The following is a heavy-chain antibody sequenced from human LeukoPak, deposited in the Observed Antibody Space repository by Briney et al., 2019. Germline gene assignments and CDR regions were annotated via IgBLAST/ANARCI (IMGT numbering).Heavy chain of an antibody. J-gene: IGHJ5*02. Sequence: PSETLSLTCTVSGDSTSRSGHYWGWIRQPPGKGLEWIGSIYYSGRTYYNPSLKSRVTITVDTSKNQFSLKLNSGTAADTAVYSWARGLVVPAGWFDPWREGTLVSVSS. D-gene: IGHD2-2*01. CDR1: GDSTSRSGHY. CDR2: IYYSGRT. V-gene: IGHV4-39*01. CDR3: ARGLVVPAGWFDP.